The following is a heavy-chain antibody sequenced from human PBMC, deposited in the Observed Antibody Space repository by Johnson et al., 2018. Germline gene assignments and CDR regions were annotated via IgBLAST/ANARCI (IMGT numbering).Heavy chain of an antibody. Sequence: VQLVESGGGLVQPGGSLRLSCAASGLSFSNYAMSWVRQAPGKGLEWVSGISGSGGGTYYADSVKGRFTMSRDNSKNTLYLQMNSLRGEDTAVYYCAQGGGTSRWNCVDWGQGTLVTVSS. V-gene: IGHV3-23*04. D-gene: IGHD1-7*01. CDR2: ISGSGGGT. CDR3: AQGGGTSRWNCVD. J-gene: IGHJ4*02. CDR1: GLSFSNYA.